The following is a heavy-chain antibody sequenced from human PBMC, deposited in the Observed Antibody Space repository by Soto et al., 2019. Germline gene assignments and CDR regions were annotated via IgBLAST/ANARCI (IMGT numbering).Heavy chain of an antibody. J-gene: IGHJ6*02. Sequence: GGSLGLSCAASGFTFGSYGMHWVRQAPGKGLEWVAVIWYDGNRKYYADSVKGRFTISRDNSKNTLYLQMNSLRAEDTAVYYCARGSSHYYYAMNVWGQGTTVTVSS. CDR1: GFTFGSYG. CDR2: IWYDGNRK. CDR3: ARGSSHYYYAMNV. V-gene: IGHV3-33*01.